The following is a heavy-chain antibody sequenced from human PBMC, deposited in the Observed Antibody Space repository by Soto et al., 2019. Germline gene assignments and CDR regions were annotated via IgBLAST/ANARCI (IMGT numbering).Heavy chain of an antibody. J-gene: IGHJ4*02. CDR2: IRSKSGAATT. CDR1: GFTFSNAW. Sequence: GGSLTLSCAASGFTFSNAWMYWVRQAPGKGLEGVGRIRSKSGAATTDYAAPVKGGFSIARDDSKNTLYLQMNSLQFVDTAVYNCTLITMLGPIGYWGQGTLVTVSS. D-gene: IGHD3-10*02. V-gene: IGHV3-15*07. CDR3: TLITMLGPIGY.